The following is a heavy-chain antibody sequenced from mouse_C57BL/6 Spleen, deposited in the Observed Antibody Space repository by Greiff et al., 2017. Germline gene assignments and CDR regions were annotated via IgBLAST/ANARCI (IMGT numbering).Heavy chain of an antibody. Sequence: VQLQQSGAELVRPGASVKLSCTASGFNIKDDDMHWVKQRPEQGLEWIGWIDPENGDTEYASKFQGKATITADTSSNTAYLQLSSLTSEDTAVYYCTPYYGSTAYWGQGTLVTVSA. CDR3: TPYYGSTAY. V-gene: IGHV14-4*01. J-gene: IGHJ3*01. CDR2: IDPENGDT. CDR1: GFNIKDDD. D-gene: IGHD1-1*01.